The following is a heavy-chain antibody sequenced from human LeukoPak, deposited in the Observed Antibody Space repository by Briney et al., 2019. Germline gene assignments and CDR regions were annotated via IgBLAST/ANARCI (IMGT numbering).Heavy chain of an antibody. CDR2: INHSGST. CDR1: GGSFSGYY. D-gene: IGHD6-13*01. J-gene: IGHJ5*02. V-gene: IGHV4-34*01. CDR3: ATAQKDSSSWYWFGWFDP. Sequence: PSETLSLTCAVYGGSFSGYYWSWIRQPPGKGLEWIGEINHSGSTNYNPSLKSRVTISVDTSKNQFSLKLSSVTAADTAVYYCATAQKDSSSWYWFGWFDPWGQGTLVTVSS.